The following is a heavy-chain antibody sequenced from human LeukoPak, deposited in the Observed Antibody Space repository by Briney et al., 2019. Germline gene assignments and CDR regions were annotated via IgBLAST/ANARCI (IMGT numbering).Heavy chain of an antibody. D-gene: IGHD2/OR15-2a*01. Sequence: ASVKVSCKASGYTFTSYGISWVRQAPGQGLEWMGWISGYNGNTIYAQKLQGRVSMTTDTSTSTTYMDLRSLRSDDTAVYYCARDYCNNPTCHTREFDYWGQGTLVTVSS. CDR2: ISGYNGNT. V-gene: IGHV1-18*01. CDR1: GYTFTSYG. CDR3: ARDYCNNPTCHTREFDY. J-gene: IGHJ4*02.